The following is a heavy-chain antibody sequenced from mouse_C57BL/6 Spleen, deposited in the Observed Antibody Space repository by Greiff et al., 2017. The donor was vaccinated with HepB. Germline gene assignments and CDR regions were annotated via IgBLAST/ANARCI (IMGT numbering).Heavy chain of an antibody. D-gene: IGHD3-2*02. CDR1: GFTFSSYA. CDR3: ARGRRQTAQAPYYFDY. V-gene: IGHV5-4*01. J-gene: IGHJ2*01. CDR2: ISDGGSYT. Sequence: EVQLVESGGGLVKPGGSLKLSCAASGFTFSSYAMYWVRQTPEKRLEWVATISDGGSYTYYPDNVKGRFTISRDNAKNNRYLQMSHLKSEDTAMYYCARGRRQTAQAPYYFDYWGQGTTLTVSS.